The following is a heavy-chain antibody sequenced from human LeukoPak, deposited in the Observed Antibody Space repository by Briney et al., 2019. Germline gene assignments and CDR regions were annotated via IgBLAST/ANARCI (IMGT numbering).Heavy chain of an antibody. V-gene: IGHV4-4*07. CDR2: IYTSGST. J-gene: IGHJ5*02. CDR1: GGSISSYY. CDR3: ARGPDIVVVPAADLNWFDP. Sequence: SETLSLTCTVSGGSISSYYWSWIRQPAGKGLEWIGPIYTSGSTNYNPSLKSRVTMSVDTSKNQFSLKLSSVTAADTAVYYCARGPDIVVVPAADLNWFDPWGQGTLVTVSS. D-gene: IGHD2-2*01.